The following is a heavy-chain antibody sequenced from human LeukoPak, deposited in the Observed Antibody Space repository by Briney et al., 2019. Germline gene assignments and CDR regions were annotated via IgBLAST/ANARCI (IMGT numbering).Heavy chain of an antibody. CDR3: AREDGGNPDY. CDR1: GGSISFYY. V-gene: IGHV4-59*12. D-gene: IGHD4-23*01. J-gene: IGHJ4*02. Sequence: SETLSLTCTVSGGSISFYYWSWIRQPPGKGLEWIGYIYHSGSTYYNPSLKSRVTISVDRSKNQFSLKLSSVTAADTAVYYCAREDGGNPDYWGQGTLVTVSS. CDR2: IYHSGST.